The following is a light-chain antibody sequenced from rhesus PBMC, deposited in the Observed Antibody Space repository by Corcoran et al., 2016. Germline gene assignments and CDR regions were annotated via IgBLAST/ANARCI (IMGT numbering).Light chain of an antibody. CDR2: AAS. CDR3: HQGYNTPPT. V-gene: IGKV1-18*01. J-gene: IGKJ1*01. Sequence: DIQMTQSPSSLSASVGDKVTITCRASQGISSWLAWYQQTPGKAPKLLIYAASSLQSGVPSRFSGRGFGTDSTLTISSLQPEDFATYYCHQGYNTPPTFGQGTKVEIK. CDR1: QGISSW.